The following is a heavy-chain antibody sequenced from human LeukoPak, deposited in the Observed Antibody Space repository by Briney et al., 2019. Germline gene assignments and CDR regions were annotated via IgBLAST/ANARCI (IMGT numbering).Heavy chain of an antibody. CDR3: ARDRGSYPYYFDY. Sequence: SETLSLTCTVSGGSLSNNYWNWIRQPAGKGLEWIGRIYTSGSTNYNPSLKSRVTISLDKSKNQFSLKLSSVTAADTAVYYCARDRGSYPYYFDYWGQGTLVTVSS. J-gene: IGHJ4*02. V-gene: IGHV4-4*07. D-gene: IGHD1-26*01. CDR2: IYTSGST. CDR1: GGSLSNNY.